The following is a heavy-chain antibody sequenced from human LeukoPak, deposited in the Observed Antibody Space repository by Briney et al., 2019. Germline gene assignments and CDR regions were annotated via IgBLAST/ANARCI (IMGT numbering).Heavy chain of an antibody. CDR2: IYNSGST. V-gene: IGHV4-38-2*02. J-gene: IGHJ4*02. Sequence: NPSETLSLTCTVSGYSISSGYYWGWIRQPPGKGLEWIGSIYNSGSTYYNPSLKSRVTISVDTSKNQFSLKLSSVTAADTAVYYCAEGRIGIQLWDYWGQGTLVTVSS. CDR1: GYSISSGYY. CDR3: AEGRIGIQLWDY. D-gene: IGHD5-18*01.